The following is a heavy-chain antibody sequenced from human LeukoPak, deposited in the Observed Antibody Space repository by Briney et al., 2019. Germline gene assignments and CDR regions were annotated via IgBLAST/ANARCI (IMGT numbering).Heavy chain of an antibody. CDR2: ISFDGKIK. J-gene: IGHJ4*02. CDR3: AKDRHSSTCFDY. CDR1: GFTFNSYG. V-gene: IGHV3-30*18. Sequence: PGGSLRLSCAASGFTFNSYGMHWVRQAPGKGLEWVASISFDGKIKYYADSLKGRFTISRDSAKNTLYLQMNSLRVEDRAVYYCAKDRHSSTCFDYWGQGTLVTVSS. D-gene: IGHD6-13*01.